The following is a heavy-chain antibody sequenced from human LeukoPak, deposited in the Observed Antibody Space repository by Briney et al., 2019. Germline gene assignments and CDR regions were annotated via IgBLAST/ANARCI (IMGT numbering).Heavy chain of an antibody. V-gene: IGHV3-23*01. D-gene: IGHD5-24*01. CDR1: GFTFSTYT. CDR3: AKDYWPDGYNGLDY. J-gene: IGHJ4*02. Sequence: GGSLRLSCAASGFTFSTYTMHWFRQAAGKGLDWVSGIVGSNGKTYYADSVKGRFIISRDNSKNTLYLQMNSLRAEDTAIYFCAKDYWPDGYNGLDYWGQGTQVTVSS. CDR2: IVGSNGKT.